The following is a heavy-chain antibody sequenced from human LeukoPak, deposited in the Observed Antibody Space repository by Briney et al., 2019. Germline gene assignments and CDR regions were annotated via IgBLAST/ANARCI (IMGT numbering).Heavy chain of an antibody. D-gene: IGHD5-18*01. J-gene: IGHJ4*02. V-gene: IGHV3-23*01. CDR3: ARRGYNYGPFYFDY. CDR2: ISGSGHST. Sequence: PGGSLRLSCAASGFTFSSYAMSCVRQAPGKGLEWVSSISGSGHSTYYADSVKGRFTISRDNSKNTLYLQMSSLRAEDTAVYYCARRGYNYGPFYFDYWGQGTLVTVSS. CDR1: GFTFSSYA.